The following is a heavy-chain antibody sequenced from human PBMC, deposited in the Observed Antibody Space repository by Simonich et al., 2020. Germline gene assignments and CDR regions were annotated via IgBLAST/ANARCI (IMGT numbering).Heavy chain of an antibody. CDR3: ARSTTGTTAFDI. Sequence: QVQLVQSGAEVKKPGASVKVSCKASGYTFTSYGISGGRQAPGQRLEVMGWISADNGNTNYSQKLQGRVTMTTDTSTSTAYIELRSLRSDDTAVYYCARSTTGTTAFDIWGQGTMVTVSS. CDR1: GYTFTSYG. J-gene: IGHJ3*02. V-gene: IGHV1-18*01. D-gene: IGHD1-1*01. CDR2: ISADNGNT.